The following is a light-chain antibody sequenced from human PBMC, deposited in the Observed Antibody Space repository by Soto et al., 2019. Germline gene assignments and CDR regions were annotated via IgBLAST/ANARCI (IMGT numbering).Light chain of an antibody. CDR3: RHTDSPQWT. J-gene: IGKJ1*01. CDR2: TTS. CDR1: QSISSS. Sequence: DIQMTQSPSSLSASVGDRVTITCRASQSISSSLNWYQHKPGRDPKLLIYTTSSLQNGVASRISGSESRTYLTLTTSSLQPEDIATYYFRHTDSPQWTFGQGNKVKIK. V-gene: IGKV1-39*01.